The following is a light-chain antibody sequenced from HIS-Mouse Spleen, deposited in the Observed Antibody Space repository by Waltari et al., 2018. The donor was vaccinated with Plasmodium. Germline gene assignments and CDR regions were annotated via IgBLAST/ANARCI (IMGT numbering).Light chain of an antibody. V-gene: IGKV3-15*01. J-gene: IGKJ3*01. CDR3: QQYNNWSFT. Sequence: EIVMTQSPATLSVSPGERATLSCRASQSVSSNLAWYQQKPGQAPRLLIYGASTRATGIPARFRGIGSGTEFTLTISSLQSEDFAVYYCQQYNNWSFTFGPGTKVDIK. CDR1: QSVSSN. CDR2: GAS.